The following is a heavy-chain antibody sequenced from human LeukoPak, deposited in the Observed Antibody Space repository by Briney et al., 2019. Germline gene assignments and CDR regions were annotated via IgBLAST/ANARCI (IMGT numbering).Heavy chain of an antibody. CDR3: ARSRHSYDSTGFPHY. V-gene: IGHV3-20*04. CDR2: IIWNGGSR. J-gene: IGHJ4*02. D-gene: IGHD3-22*01. CDR1: GFNFDDYV. Sequence: GGSLRLSCAASGFNFDDYVMSWVRQAPGKGLEWVSGIIWNGGSRGYADSVKGRFTISRDNARNSLYLQMNSLRAEDTALYYCARSRHSYDSTGFPHYWGQGTLVTVSS.